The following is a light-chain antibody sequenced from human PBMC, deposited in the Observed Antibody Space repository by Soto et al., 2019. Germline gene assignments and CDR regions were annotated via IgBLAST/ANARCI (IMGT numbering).Light chain of an antibody. CDR3: AAWDDYLNGWV. CDR1: SSNIRSNA. CDR2: SND. J-gene: IGLJ3*02. Sequence: QSVLTQPPSASGTPGQRVPISCSGSSSNIRSNAVNWYQQLPGTAPKLLIYSNDQRPSGVPDRFSGSKSGTSASLAISGLQSEDEADYYCAAWDDYLNGWVFGGGTKLTVL. V-gene: IGLV1-44*01.